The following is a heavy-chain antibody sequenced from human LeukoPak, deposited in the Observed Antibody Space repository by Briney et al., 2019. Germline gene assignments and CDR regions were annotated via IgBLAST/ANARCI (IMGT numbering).Heavy chain of an antibody. J-gene: IGHJ3*02. D-gene: IGHD2-21*02. CDR1: GYTFTGYY. V-gene: IGHV1-2*02. CDR3: ASIVAVTARYAFDI. CDR2: INPNSGDT. Sequence: ASVKVSCKASGYTFTGYYMHWVRQAPGQGLEWMGWINPNSGDTNYAQKFQGRVTMTRDTSISTAYMELSRLRSDDTAVYYCASIVAVTARYAFDIWGQGTMVTVSS.